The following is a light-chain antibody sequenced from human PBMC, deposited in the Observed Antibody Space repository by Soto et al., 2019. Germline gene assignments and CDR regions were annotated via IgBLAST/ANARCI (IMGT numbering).Light chain of an antibody. V-gene: IGLV2-14*03. CDR1: SSDVAEYKY. Sequence: QSVLTQPASVSGSPGQSITISCTETSSDVAEYKYVSWYQQHPGRAPKLIIYDVSNRPSGVSNRFSGSKSGSTASLTISGLQAEDEADYYCSAYTTSIALDVFGAGTNVAVL. CDR2: DVS. J-gene: IGLJ1*01. CDR3: SAYTTSIALDV.